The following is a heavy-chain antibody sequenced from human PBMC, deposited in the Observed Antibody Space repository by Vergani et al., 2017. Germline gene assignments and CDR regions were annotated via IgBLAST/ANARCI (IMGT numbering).Heavy chain of an antibody. J-gene: IGHJ5*02. D-gene: IGHD4-17*01. V-gene: IGHV4-34*11. CDR3: ARSSGDNWFDP. Sequence: QVQLQQWGAGLLKPSETLSLTCAVYGGSFSGYYWSWIRQPPGKGLEWIGYIYYSGSTNYNPSLKSRVTISVDTSKNQFSLKLSSVTAADTAVYYCARSSGDNWFDPWGQGTLVTVSS. CDR1: GGSFSGYY. CDR2: IYYSGST.